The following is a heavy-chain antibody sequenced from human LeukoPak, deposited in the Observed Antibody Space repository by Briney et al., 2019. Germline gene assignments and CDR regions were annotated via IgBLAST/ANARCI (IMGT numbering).Heavy chain of an antibody. V-gene: IGHV4-34*01. J-gene: IGHJ4*02. CDR3: ARATWFGEFHFDY. D-gene: IGHD3-10*01. CDR1: GGSFSGYY. Sequence: SETLSLTCAVYGGSFSGYYWSWIRQPPGKGLEWIGEINHSGSTNYNPSLKSRVTISVDTSKNQFSLKLSSVTAADTAVYYCARATWFGEFHFDYRGQGTLVTVSS. CDR2: INHSGST.